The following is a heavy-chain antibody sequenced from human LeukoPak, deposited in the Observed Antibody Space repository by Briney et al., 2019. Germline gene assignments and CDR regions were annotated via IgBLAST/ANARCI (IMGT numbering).Heavy chain of an antibody. Sequence: ASVKVSCKASGYTFTGYYMHWVRQAPGQGLEWMGRINPNSGGTNYAQKFQGRVTMTRDTSTSTVYMELSSLRSEDTAVYYCARDPVLRFLEWLPQYYFDYWGQGTLVTVSS. CDR2: INPNSGGT. CDR3: ARDPVLRFLEWLPQYYFDY. J-gene: IGHJ4*02. V-gene: IGHV1-2*06. D-gene: IGHD3-3*01. CDR1: GYTFTGYY.